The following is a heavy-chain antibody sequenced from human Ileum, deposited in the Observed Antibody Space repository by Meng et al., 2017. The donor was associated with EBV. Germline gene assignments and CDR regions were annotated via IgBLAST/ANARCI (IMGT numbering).Heavy chain of an antibody. CDR1: GGSISNENDY. CDR3: ATRVAAVKYYFDY. V-gene: IGHV4-39*07. CDR2: MYYSGST. D-gene: IGHD6-19*01. J-gene: IGHJ4*02. Sequence: QPQLQESVPGLVKPSETLSLTCTVSGGSISNENDYWGWIRQPPGKGLEWIGSMYYSGSTYYNPSLKSRVTMSLDTSKNQFSLQLTSVTAADTALYYCATRVAAVKYYFDYWGQGTLVTVSS.